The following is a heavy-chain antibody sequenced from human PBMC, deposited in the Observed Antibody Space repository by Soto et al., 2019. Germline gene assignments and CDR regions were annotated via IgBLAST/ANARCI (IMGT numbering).Heavy chain of an antibody. V-gene: IGHV3-30*18. CDR1: GFTFSSYG. CDR3: AKDRIAAAYTYYYYGMDV. Sequence: PGGSLRLSCAASGFTFSSYGMHWVRQAPGKGLEWVAVISYDGSNKYYADSVKGRFTISRDNSKNTLYLQMNSLRAEDTAVYYCAKDRIAAAYTYYYYGMDVWGQGTTVTVS. CDR2: ISYDGSNK. J-gene: IGHJ6*02. D-gene: IGHD6-13*01.